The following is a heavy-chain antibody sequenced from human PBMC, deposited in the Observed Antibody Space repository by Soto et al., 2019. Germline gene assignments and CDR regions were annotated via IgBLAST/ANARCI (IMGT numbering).Heavy chain of an antibody. CDR3: ARHQAERWPRVGAADY. D-gene: IGHD5-12*01. CDR1: GGSISSSSYY. CDR2: IYYSGST. J-gene: IGHJ4*02. Sequence: SETLSLTCTVSGGSISSSSYYWGWIRQPPGKGLEWIGSIYYSGSTYYNPSLKSRVTISVDTSKNQFSLKLSSVTAADTAVYYCARHQAERWPRVGAADYWGQGTLVTVS. V-gene: IGHV4-39*01.